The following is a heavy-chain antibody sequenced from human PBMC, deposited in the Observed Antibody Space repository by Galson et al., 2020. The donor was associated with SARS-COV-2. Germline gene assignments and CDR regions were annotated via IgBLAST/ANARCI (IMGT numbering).Heavy chain of an antibody. CDR2: ISYDGNTK. CDR1: GFTFSSYS. CDR3: ANEGGWRDGILMTGSHFNY. D-gene: IGHD2-8*01. Sequence: LGESLKISCTASGFTFSSYSMHWVRQAPGKGLEWVAVISYDGNTKIYGDSVKGRFTISRDNSRDTLYLQMNSLRAEDTAVYYCANEGGWRDGILMTGSHFNYWGQGTLVTVSS. V-gene: IGHV3-30*18. J-gene: IGHJ4*02.